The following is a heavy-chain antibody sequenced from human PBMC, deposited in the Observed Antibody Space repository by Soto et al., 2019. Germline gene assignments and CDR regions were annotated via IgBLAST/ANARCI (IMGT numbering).Heavy chain of an antibody. CDR1: GFTFSNYD. CDR2: IGTAGDT. J-gene: IGHJ4*02. V-gene: IGHV3-13*01. Sequence: PGGSLRPSCAASGFTFSNYDMLWVRQVTGKGLEWISSIGTAGDTYYAGSVRGRFTISRDNSKNTLYLQMNSLRAEDTAVYYCAKDDPLGSSIDYWGQGTLVTVSS. CDR3: AKDDPLGSSIDY. D-gene: IGHD6-13*01.